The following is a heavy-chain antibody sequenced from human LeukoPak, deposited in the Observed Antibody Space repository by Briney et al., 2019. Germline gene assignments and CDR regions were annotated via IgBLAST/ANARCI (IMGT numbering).Heavy chain of an antibody. CDR2: ISSNGGST. CDR3: ARMDYDFWSGYYSRYYYYGMDV. Sequence: GGSLRLSCAASGFTFSSYAMHWVRQAPGKGLEYVSAISSNGGSTYYANSVKGRFTISRDNSKNTLYLQMGSLSAEDMAVYYCARMDYDFWSGYYSRYYYYGMDVWGQGTTVTVSS. V-gene: IGHV3-64*01. D-gene: IGHD3-3*01. J-gene: IGHJ6*02. CDR1: GFTFSSYA.